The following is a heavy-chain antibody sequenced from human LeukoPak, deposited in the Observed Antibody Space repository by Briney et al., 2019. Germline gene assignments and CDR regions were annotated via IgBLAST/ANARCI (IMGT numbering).Heavy chain of an antibody. J-gene: IGHJ4*02. CDR3: AREVPAAIPGFDY. CDR2: ISSSSSYI. V-gene: IGHV3-21*01. CDR1: GFTFSSYW. D-gene: IGHD2-2*01. Sequence: PGGSLRLSCAASGFTFSSYWMHWVRQAPGKGLEWVSSISSSSSYIYYADSVKGRFTISRDNAKNSLYLQMNSLRAEDTAVYYCAREVPAAIPGFDYWGQGTLVTVSS.